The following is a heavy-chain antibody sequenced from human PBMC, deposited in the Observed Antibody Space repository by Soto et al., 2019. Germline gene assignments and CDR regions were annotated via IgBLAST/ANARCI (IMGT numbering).Heavy chain of an antibody. Sequence: PGESLKISCKGSGYRFSSYWIAWVRQQPGKGLEWMGIIYPGDSDTRYSPSFQGQVTISADKSNSTAYLQWDSLKASDTAMYFCERTGLFDFWGQGTLVTVSS. V-gene: IGHV5-51*01. CDR3: ERTGLFDF. CDR1: GYRFSSYW. J-gene: IGHJ4*02. D-gene: IGHD1-1*01. CDR2: IYPGDSDT.